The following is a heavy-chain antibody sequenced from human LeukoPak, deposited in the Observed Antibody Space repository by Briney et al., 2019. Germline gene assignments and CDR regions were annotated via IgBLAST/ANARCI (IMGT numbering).Heavy chain of an antibody. CDR2: INPNGGGT. V-gene: IGHV1-2*06. CDR1: GYTFRDYF. Sequence: GASVKVSCKASGYTFRDYFMFWVRQAPGQGLGWMGRINPNGGGTKYAQKFQGRVTMSRDSSISTAYMELSGLRSDDAAVFYCARGFSSGRFGFDIWGPGTVVAVSS. J-gene: IGHJ3*02. CDR3: ARGFSSGRFGFDI. D-gene: IGHD6-19*01.